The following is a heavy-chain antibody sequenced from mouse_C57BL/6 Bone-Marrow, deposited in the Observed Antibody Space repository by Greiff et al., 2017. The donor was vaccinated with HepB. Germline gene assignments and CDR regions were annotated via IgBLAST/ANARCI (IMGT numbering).Heavy chain of an antibody. CDR1: GFSLTSYG. J-gene: IGHJ4*01. D-gene: IGHD3-1*01. CDR3: ASRQLFYAMDY. Sequence: VQVVESGPGLVAPSQSLSITCTVSGFSLTSYGVDWVRQSPGKGLEWLGVIWGVGSTNYNSALKSRLSISKDNSKSQVFLKMNSLQTDDTAMYYCASRQLFYAMDYWGQGTSVTVSS. V-gene: IGHV2-6*01. CDR2: IWGVGST.